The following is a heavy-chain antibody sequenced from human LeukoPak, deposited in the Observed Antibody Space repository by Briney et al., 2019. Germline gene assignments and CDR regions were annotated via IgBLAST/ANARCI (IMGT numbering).Heavy chain of an antibody. Sequence: GGSLRLSCAASGFTFSSYAMSWVRQAPGKGLVWVSAISGSGGSTYYADSVKGRFTISRDNSKNTLYLQMNSLRAEDTAVYYCARVRARYDYGDLDYWGQGTLVTVSS. CDR3: ARVRARYDYGDLDY. CDR2: ISGSGGST. D-gene: IGHD4-17*01. V-gene: IGHV3-23*01. J-gene: IGHJ4*02. CDR1: GFTFSSYA.